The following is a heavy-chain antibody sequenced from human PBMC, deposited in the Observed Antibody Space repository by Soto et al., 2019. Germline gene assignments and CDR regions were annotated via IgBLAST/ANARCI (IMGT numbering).Heavy chain of an antibody. D-gene: IGHD2-2*02. CDR2: IYPGDSDT. V-gene: IGHV5-51*01. Sequence: GESLKISCKGSGYSFANYWINWVRQMPGKGLEWMGIIYPGDSDTRYSPSFQGQVTISADKSISTAYLQWSSLKASDTAMYYCARNKGYCSSTSCYRGGLNYYYGMDVRGQGTTVTVSS. CDR1: GYSFANYW. J-gene: IGHJ6*02. CDR3: ARNKGYCSSTSCYRGGLNYYYGMDV.